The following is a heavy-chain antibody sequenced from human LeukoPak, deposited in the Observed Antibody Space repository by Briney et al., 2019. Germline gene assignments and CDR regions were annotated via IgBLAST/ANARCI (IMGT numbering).Heavy chain of an antibody. Sequence: SETLSLTCTVSGGSISSYYWSWIRQPPGMGLEWIGYIYYSGSTNYNPSLKSRVTISVDTSKNQFSLKLSSVTAADTAVYYCARTTSYYYYGMDVWGQGTTVTVSS. V-gene: IGHV4-59*08. J-gene: IGHJ6*02. CDR1: GGSISSYY. CDR2: IYYSGST. D-gene: IGHD4-17*01. CDR3: ARTTSYYYYGMDV.